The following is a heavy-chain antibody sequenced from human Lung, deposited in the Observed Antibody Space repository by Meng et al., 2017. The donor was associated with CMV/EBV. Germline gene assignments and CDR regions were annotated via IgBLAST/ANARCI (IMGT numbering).Heavy chain of an antibody. D-gene: IGHD6-6*01. Sequence: GESXKISCAASGFTVTDNYMIWVRQAPGKGLEWVSVIYSADRAYYADSVRGRFTISRDISKNTVYLQMLNLRAEDAAMYYCARPLAIRPMLGYYYGVDVWXQGTTVTFSS. CDR3: ARPLAIRPMLGYYYGVDV. J-gene: IGHJ6*01. CDR2: IYSADRA. V-gene: IGHV3-53*01. CDR1: GFTVTDNY.